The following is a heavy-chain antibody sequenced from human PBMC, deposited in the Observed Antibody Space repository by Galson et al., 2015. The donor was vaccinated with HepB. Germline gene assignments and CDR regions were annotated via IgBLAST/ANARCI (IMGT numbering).Heavy chain of an antibody. Sequence: GSLRLSCAASGFTSSNFWMSWVRQAPGKGLEWVANIKKDGSERNYVDSVKGRFTISRDNAKSSLYLQMNSLRVEDTAVYYCARDGDKVDTDGYYDYWGQGILVTVSS. CDR3: ARDGDKVDTDGYYDY. CDR1: GFTSSNFW. J-gene: IGHJ4*02. CDR2: IKKDGSER. D-gene: IGHD2-21*01. V-gene: IGHV3-7*03.